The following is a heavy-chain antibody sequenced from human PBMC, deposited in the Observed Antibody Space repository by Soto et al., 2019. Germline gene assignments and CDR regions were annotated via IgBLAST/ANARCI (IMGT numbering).Heavy chain of an antibody. D-gene: IGHD6-13*01. V-gene: IGHV1-3*01. Sequence: ASVKVSCKASGYTFTSYGIHWVRQAPGQRLEWMGWINAANGDTKYSPKFQGRVTITRDTSASTAYMELSSLRSEDTAVYYCVRRHVSATGIDWFDPWGQGTLVAVSS. CDR1: GYTFTSYG. J-gene: IGHJ5*02. CDR2: INAANGDT. CDR3: VRRHVSATGIDWFDP.